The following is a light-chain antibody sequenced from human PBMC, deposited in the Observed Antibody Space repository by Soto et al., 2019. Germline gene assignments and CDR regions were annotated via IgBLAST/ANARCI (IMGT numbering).Light chain of an antibody. CDR1: QSVSSY. CDR2: DAS. Sequence: EIVLTQSPATLSLSPGERATLSCRASQSVSSYLAWYQQKPGQAPRLLIYDASNRATGIPARFSGSGSGTDFNLTISSLEPEDFAVYYCQQYGSSRGVTFGPGTKVDIK. V-gene: IGKV3-11*01. CDR3: QQYGSSRGVT. J-gene: IGKJ3*01.